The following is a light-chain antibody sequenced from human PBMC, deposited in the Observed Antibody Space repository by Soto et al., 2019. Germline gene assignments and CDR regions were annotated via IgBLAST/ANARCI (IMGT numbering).Light chain of an antibody. CDR2: TAS. Sequence: EIVLKQSPGTLSLCPGERVTLSCRASQSVSSSYLAWYQQKPGQAPRLLIYTASRRATGIPDRFSGSGSGTDFTLTISRLEPEDSAVYYCQQYGSSPQTFGQGTNVDIK. CDR3: QQYGSSPQT. CDR1: QSVSSSY. J-gene: IGKJ1*01. V-gene: IGKV3-20*01.